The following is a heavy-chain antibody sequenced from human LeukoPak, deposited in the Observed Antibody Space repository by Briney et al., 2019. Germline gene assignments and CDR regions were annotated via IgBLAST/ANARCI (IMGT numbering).Heavy chain of an antibody. V-gene: IGHV3-43*01. D-gene: IGHD2-2*01. CDR3: PQRYCCRTSCHGEADH. J-gene: IGHJ1*01. Sequence: GGSLRLSCAASGFTFDDYTMHWVRQAPGKGLEWVSLISWDGGSTYYADSVKGRFTISRDNSKNSLYLQMNSLRTEDTALYYCPQRYCCRTSCHGEADHWGPGPLVTVPS. CDR2: ISWDGGST. CDR1: GFTFDDYT.